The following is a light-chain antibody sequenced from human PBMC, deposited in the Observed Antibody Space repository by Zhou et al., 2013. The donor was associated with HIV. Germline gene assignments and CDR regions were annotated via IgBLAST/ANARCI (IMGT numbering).Light chain of an antibody. V-gene: IGKV3-15*01. CDR1: QSISNK. J-gene: IGKJ2*01. Sequence: EIVMTQSPATLSVSPGERATLSCRASQSISNKLAWYQLNPRQAPRLLIYDASTRATGIPARFSGSGSGTEFTLTISSMQSEDFAVYYCQQYNNSAPATFGQGTKLEI. CDR3: QQYNNSAPAT. CDR2: DAS.